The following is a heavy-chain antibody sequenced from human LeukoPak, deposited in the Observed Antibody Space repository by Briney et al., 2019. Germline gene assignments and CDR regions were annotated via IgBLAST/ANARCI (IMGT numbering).Heavy chain of an antibody. D-gene: IGHD1-26*01. CDR2: IYSGGST. J-gene: IGHJ5*02. CDR3: ARVNPIGGYYGVSWFDP. V-gene: IGHV3-66*02. CDR1: GFTVSSNY. Sequence: GGSLRLSCAASGFTVSSNYMSWVRQAPGKGLEWVSVIYSGGSTYYADSVKGRFTISRDNSKNTLYLQMNSLRAEDTAVYYCARVNPIGGYYGVSWFDPWGQGTLVTVSS.